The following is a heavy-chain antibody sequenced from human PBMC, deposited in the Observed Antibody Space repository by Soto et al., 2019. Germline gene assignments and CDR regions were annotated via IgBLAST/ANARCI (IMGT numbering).Heavy chain of an antibody. CDR2: INAGNGNT. D-gene: IGHD5-12*01. CDR1: GYTFTTYV. V-gene: IGHV1-3*01. J-gene: IGHJ6*02. Sequence: ASVKVSCKASGYTFTTYVMHWVRQAPGQRPEWMGWINAGNGNTKYSQKFQDILTFTRDTSTSTAYMELSRLRSEDTAVYYCARECVARRSHSGTDVWGQGTPVTGSS. CDR3: ARECVARRSHSGTDV.